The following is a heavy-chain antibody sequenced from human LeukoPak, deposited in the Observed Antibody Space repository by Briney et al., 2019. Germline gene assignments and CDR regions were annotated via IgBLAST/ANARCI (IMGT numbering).Heavy chain of an antibody. CDR3: ARAGARAGSDYDYWSY. D-gene: IGHD5-12*01. CDR1: DGSITNYD. Sequence: SETLSLTCTVSDGSITNYDWSWIRQPAGKGLEWIGRIYTSGNTNYNPSLLSRVIITIDTSKNQFSLKLTSVTAADTAVYYCARAGARAGSDYDYWSYWGQGTLVTVSS. V-gene: IGHV4-4*07. CDR2: IYTSGNT. J-gene: IGHJ4*02.